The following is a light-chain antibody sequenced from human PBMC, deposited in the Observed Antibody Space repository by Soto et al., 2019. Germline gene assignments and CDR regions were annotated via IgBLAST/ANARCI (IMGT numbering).Light chain of an antibody. CDR3: QQYNSWPQT. Sequence: EIVVTQSPATLSVSPGERATLSCRASQSVASDFAWYQQKPGQAPRLLIYDASTRATGIPARFSGSGSGTEFTLTISSLQSEDFAVYYCQQYNSWPQTFGQGTKVDIK. J-gene: IGKJ1*01. V-gene: IGKV3-15*01. CDR1: QSVASD. CDR2: DAS.